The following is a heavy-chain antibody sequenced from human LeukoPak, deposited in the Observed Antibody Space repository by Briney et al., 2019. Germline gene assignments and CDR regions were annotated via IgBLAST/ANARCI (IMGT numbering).Heavy chain of an antibody. CDR2: IYYSGST. CDR3: AREIAAAGTVGFYYYGMDV. CDR1: GGSISSYY. V-gene: IGHV4-59*01. Sequence: SETLSLTCTVSGGSISSYYWSWIRQPPGKGLEWIGYIYYSGSTDYNPSLKSRVTISVDTSKNRFSLRLSSVTAADTAVYYCAREIAAAGTVGFYYYGMDVWGQGTTVTVSS. D-gene: IGHD6-13*01. J-gene: IGHJ6*02.